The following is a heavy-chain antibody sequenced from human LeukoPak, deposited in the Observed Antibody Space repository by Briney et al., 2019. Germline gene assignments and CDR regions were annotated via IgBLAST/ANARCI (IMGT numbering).Heavy chain of an antibody. CDR2: ISGNGGVT. V-gene: IGHV3-23*01. CDR1: GFTFSTSD. CDR3: AKVHARGAFDI. Sequence: GGSLRLSCAACGFTFSTSDVGWVRQAPGKGVEWVSSISGNGGVTVYTATVKCLITISRDKSKNTLYLQMNCLSAADTAVYYCAKVHARGAFDIWGQGTMVTVSS. J-gene: IGHJ3*02.